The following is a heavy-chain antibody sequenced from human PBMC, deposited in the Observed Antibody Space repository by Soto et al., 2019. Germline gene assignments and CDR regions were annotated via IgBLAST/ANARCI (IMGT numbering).Heavy chain of an antibody. J-gene: IGHJ4*02. V-gene: IGHV4-30-4*01. CDR1: GASISSGNYY. Sequence: PSETLSLTCNVYGASISSGNYYWSWIRQPPGKGLEWIGYIYYSGSTYYNPSLKSRVVTSVDTSKKQFSLKLNSVTAADTAVYFCARYYYDTSNFWPYFDYWGQGALVTVSS. CDR2: IYYSGST. CDR3: ARYYYDTSNFWPYFDY. D-gene: IGHD3-22*01.